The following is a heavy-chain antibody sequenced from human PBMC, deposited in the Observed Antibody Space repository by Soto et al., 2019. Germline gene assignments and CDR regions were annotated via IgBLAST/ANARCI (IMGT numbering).Heavy chain of an antibody. J-gene: IGHJ3*02. D-gene: IGHD2-21*01. V-gene: IGHV3-9*01. Sequence: GGSLRLSCAASGFTFDDYAMHWVRQAPGKGLEWVSGISWNSGSIGYADSVKGRFTISRDNAKNSLYLQMNSLRAEDTALYYCAKDLYSLYAFDIWGQGTMVTVSS. CDR3: AKDLYSLYAFDI. CDR2: ISWNSGSI. CDR1: GFTFDDYA.